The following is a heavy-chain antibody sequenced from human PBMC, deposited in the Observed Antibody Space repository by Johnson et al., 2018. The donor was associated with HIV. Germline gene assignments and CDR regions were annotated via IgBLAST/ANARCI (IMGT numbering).Heavy chain of an antibody. D-gene: IGHD6-13*01. CDR3: AKDLSSSLGPGAFDI. Sequence: QMQLVESGGGVVQPGGSLRLSCAASGFTFSSYGMHWVRQAPGKGLEWVAFIRYDGSNKYYADSVKGRFTISRDNSKNTLYLQMNSLRAEDTAVYYCAKDLSSSLGPGAFDIWGQGTMVTVSS. CDR2: IRYDGSNK. J-gene: IGHJ3*02. CDR1: GFTFSSYG. V-gene: IGHV3-30*02.